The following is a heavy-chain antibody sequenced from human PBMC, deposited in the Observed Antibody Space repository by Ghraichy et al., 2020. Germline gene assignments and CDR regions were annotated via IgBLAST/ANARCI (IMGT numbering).Heavy chain of an antibody. Sequence: SETLSLTCTVSGYSISSGYYWGWIRQPPGKGLEWIGSIYHSGTTYYNPSLKSRVTISVDTSKNQFSLRLNSVTAADTAVFYYARVSAADINYFYYYYYMDVWGKGTTVTGSS. CDR3: ARVSAADINYFYYYYYMDV. J-gene: IGHJ6*03. V-gene: IGHV4-38-2*02. D-gene: IGHD6-13*01. CDR1: GYSISSGYY. CDR2: IYHSGTT.